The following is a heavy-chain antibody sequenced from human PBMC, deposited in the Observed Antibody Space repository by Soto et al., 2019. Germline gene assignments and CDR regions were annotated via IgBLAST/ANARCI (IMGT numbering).Heavy chain of an antibody. CDR3: ARGSEISRSDAFDI. Sequence: SETLSLTCAVYGGSFSGYYWSWIRQPPGKGLEWIGEINHSGSTNYNPSLKNRVTISVDTSKNQFSLKLSSVTAADTAVYYCARGSEISRSDAFDIWGQGTMVTVSS. V-gene: IGHV4-34*01. CDR2: INHSGST. CDR1: GGSFSGYY. J-gene: IGHJ3*02. D-gene: IGHD3-3*01.